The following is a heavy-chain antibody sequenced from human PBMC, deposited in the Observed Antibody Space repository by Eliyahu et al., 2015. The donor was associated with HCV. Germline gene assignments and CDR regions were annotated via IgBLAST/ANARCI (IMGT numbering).Heavy chain of an antibody. D-gene: IGHD3-10*01. CDR1: GFTVSSNY. CDR3: ARDFTMVRGVDNPVYYYYGMDV. Sequence: EVQLVESGGGLIQPGGSLRLSCAASGFTVSSNYMSWVRQAPGKGLEWGSVIYSGGSTYYADSVKGRFTISRDNSKNTLYLQMNSLRAEDTAVYYCARDFTMVRGVDNPVYYYYGMDVWGQGTTVTVSS. CDR2: IYSGGST. V-gene: IGHV3-53*01. J-gene: IGHJ6*02.